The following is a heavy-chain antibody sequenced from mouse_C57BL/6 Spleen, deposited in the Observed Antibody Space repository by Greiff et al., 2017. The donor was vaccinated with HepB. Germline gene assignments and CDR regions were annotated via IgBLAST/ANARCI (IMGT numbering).Heavy chain of an antibody. D-gene: IGHD1-1*01. Sequence: QVQLQQPGAELVKPGASVKMSCKASGYTFTSYWITWVKQRPGQGLEWIGDIYPGSGSTNYNEKFKSKATLTVDTSSSTAYMQLSSLTSEDSAVYYCARRGHDYGSSYPFAYWGQGTLVTVSA. CDR2: IYPGSGST. V-gene: IGHV1-55*01. CDR3: ARRGHDYGSSYPFAY. J-gene: IGHJ3*01. CDR1: GYTFTSYW.